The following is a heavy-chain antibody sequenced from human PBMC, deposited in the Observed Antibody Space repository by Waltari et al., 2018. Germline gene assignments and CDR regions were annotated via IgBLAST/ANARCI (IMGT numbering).Heavy chain of an antibody. V-gene: IGHV3-23*01. D-gene: IGHD1-1*01. CDR1: GFTFSNYA. CDR3: ARGINESFEP. Sequence: EVQVLESGGGVAQPGGSLRLSCTASGFTFSNYAMRWVRQAPGKGLECVSGINSGGDSTAYVDSVKGRFTISRDNSKNTLYLQMNSLRVEDTALYYCARGINESFEPWGQGTLVTVSS. J-gene: IGHJ5*02. CDR2: INSGGDST.